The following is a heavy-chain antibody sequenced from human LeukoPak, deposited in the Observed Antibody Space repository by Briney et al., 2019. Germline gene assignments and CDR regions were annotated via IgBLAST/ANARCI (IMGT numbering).Heavy chain of an antibody. CDR2: ISSSSSTI. V-gene: IGHV3-48*02. D-gene: IGHD5-24*01. J-gene: IGHJ4*03. CDR1: GYTYRSYR. Sequence: GGSQSLLCTASGYTYRSYRMNWARQAPGKGLEWVSYISSSSSTIYYADSVKGRFTISRDNAKNSLYLQMNSLRDEDTAVYYCARGTMARITEYSGQRDP. CDR3: ARGTMARITEY.